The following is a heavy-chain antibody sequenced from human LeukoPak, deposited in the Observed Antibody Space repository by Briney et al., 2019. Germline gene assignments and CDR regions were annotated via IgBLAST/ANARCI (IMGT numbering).Heavy chain of an antibody. V-gene: IGHV4-59*08. Sequence: SETLSLTCIVSGGSISSYYWSWIRQPPGKGLEWLGYIYYSGSTDYNPSLKSRVTISVDTSKNQFPLKLSSVTAADTAVYYCARQVVVVPTAMSWFDPWGQGTLVTVSS. CDR1: GGSISSYY. D-gene: IGHD2-2*01. J-gene: IGHJ5*02. CDR2: IYYSGST. CDR3: ARQVVVVPTAMSWFDP.